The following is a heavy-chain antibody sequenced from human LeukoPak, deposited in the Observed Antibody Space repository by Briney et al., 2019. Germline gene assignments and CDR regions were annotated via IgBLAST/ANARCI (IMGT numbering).Heavy chain of an antibody. CDR1: GYSFTSYW. V-gene: IGHV5-51*01. CDR3: ARLGRDYYDGSGYHLDY. CDR2: IYPGNSDT. Sequence: GESLKISCKGSGYSFTSYWIGWVRQMPGKGLEWMGIIYPGNSDTRYSPSFQGQVTISADKSISTAYLQWSSLKASDTAMYYCARLGRDYYDGSGYHLDYWGQGTLVTVSS. D-gene: IGHD3-22*01. J-gene: IGHJ4*02.